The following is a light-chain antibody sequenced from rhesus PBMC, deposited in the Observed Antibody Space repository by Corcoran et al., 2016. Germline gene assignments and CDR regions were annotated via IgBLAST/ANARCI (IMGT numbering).Light chain of an antibody. CDR2: YAN. J-gene: IGKJ3*01. CDR1: QGISSY. CDR3: QQYNSLPLT. V-gene: IGKV1-32*01. Sequence: DIQMTQSPSSLSASVGDRVTITFRASQGISSYLNWYQQKQGKAPKFLFNYANRLESGVPSRFSGSGSGTEFTLTISSLQPDDFATYYCQQYNSLPLTFGPGTKLDIK.